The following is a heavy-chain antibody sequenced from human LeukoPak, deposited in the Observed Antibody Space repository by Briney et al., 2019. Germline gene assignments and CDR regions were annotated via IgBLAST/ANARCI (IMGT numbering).Heavy chain of an antibody. D-gene: IGHD3-9*01. CDR3: ARTLLTGYYSFDY. CDR1: GFTFSSYA. V-gene: IGHV3-23*01. Sequence: GGSLRLSCAASGFTFSSYATSWVRQAPGKGLEWVSAISGSGGSTYYADSVKGRFTISRDNSKNTLYLQMNSLRAEDTAVYYCARTLLTGYYSFDYWGQGTLVTVSS. J-gene: IGHJ4*02. CDR2: ISGSGGST.